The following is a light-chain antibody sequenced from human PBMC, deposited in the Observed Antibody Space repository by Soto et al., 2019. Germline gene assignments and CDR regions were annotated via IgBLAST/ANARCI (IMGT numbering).Light chain of an antibody. Sequence: EIVLTQSPDTLSLSPGERATVSCRASQSVDSYLAWYQQKPGQAPRLLIYGTSSRAIGIPGRFSGSGSGTDFTLTISRVEPEDFAVYYCQQYATSPTPFGQGARLDNK. CDR3: QQYATSPTP. CDR1: QSVDSY. J-gene: IGKJ5*01. CDR2: GTS. V-gene: IGKV3-20*01.